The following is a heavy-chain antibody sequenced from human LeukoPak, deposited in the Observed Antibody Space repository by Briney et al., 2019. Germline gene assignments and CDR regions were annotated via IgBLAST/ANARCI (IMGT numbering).Heavy chain of an antibody. CDR1: GFTFSSYA. CDR3: AKEPYLYSSGWSFDS. Sequence: GGSLRLSCAASGFTFSSYAMSWVRQAPGKGLEWVSGISGRGGSTHYADSVKGRFTISRDNSKNTLYLQMNNLRAEDTAVYYCAKEPYLYSSGWSFDSWGQGTLVTVSS. CDR2: ISGRGGST. J-gene: IGHJ4*02. V-gene: IGHV3-23*01. D-gene: IGHD6-19*01.